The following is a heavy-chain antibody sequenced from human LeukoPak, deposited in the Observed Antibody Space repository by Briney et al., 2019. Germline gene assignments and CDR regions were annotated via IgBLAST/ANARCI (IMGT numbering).Heavy chain of an antibody. CDR3: ARYDLVDAFDI. V-gene: IGHV3-21*01. CDR1: GFTFSSYS. D-gene: IGHD3-3*01. J-gene: IGHJ3*02. CDR2: ISSSSSYI. Sequence: GGSLRLSCAASGFTFSSYSMNWVRQAPGKGLEWVSSISSSSSYIYYADSVKGRFTISRDNAKNSLYLQMNSLRAEDTAVYCCARYDLVDAFDIWGQGTMVTVSS.